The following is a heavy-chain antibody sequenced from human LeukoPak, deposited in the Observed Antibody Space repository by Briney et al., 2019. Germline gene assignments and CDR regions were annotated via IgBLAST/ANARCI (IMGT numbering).Heavy chain of an antibody. D-gene: IGHD3-22*01. J-gene: IGHJ3*02. V-gene: IGHV3-23*01. CDR1: GFTFTSYA. Sequence: GSLRLSCAASGFTFTSYAMSWVRQAPGKGLEWVSAISSSGGSTYYADSVKGRFTISRDNSKNTLYLQMNSLRAEDTAVYYCAKPSSGYTSFHIWGQGTVVTVSS. CDR3: AKPSSGYTSFHI. CDR2: ISSSGGST.